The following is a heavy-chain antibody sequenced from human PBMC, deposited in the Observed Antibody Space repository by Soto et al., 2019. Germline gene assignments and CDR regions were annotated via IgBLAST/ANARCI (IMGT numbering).Heavy chain of an antibody. CDR2: FDPEDGET. V-gene: IGHV1-24*01. D-gene: IGHD2-2*01. CDR1: GYTLTELS. Sequence: ASVKVSCKVSGYTLTELSMHWVRQAPGKGLEWMGGFDPEDGETIYAQKFQGRVTMTEDTSTDTAYMELSSLRSEDTAVYYCAASSYCSSTSCSYGMDVWGQGTTVTVSS. J-gene: IGHJ6*02. CDR3: AASSYCSSTSCSYGMDV.